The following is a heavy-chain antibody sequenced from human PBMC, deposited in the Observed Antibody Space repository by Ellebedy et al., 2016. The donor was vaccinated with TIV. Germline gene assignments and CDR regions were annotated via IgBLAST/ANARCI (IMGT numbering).Heavy chain of an antibody. Sequence: GGSLRLSXAASGFTFSSYWMSWVRQAPGKGLEWVANIKQDGSEKYYVDSVKGRFTISRDNAKNSLYLQMNSLRAEDTAVYYCARGLYYYDSSGYYGWGQGALVTVSS. CDR2: IKQDGSEK. J-gene: IGHJ4*02. D-gene: IGHD3-22*01. CDR3: ARGLYYYDSSGYYG. V-gene: IGHV3-7*04. CDR1: GFTFSSYW.